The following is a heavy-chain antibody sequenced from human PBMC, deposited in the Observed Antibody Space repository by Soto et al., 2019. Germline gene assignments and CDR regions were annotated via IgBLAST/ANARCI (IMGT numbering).Heavy chain of an antibody. J-gene: IGHJ5*02. Sequence: SETLSLTCTVSGGSISSYYWSWIRQPAGKGLEWIGRIYTSGSTNYNPSLKSRVTMSVDTSKNQFSLKLSSVTAADTAVYYCARDPPYYYDSSGYYGGWFDPWGQGTLVTVS. D-gene: IGHD3-22*01. CDR1: GGSISSYY. CDR3: ARDPPYYYDSSGYYGGWFDP. CDR2: IYTSGST. V-gene: IGHV4-4*07.